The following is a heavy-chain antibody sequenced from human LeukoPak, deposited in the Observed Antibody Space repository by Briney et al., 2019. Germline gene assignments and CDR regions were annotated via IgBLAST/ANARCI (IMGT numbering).Heavy chain of an antibody. D-gene: IGHD3-10*01. CDR3: ARDRSMVRGVTSGAFDI. J-gene: IGHJ3*02. V-gene: IGHV1-18*01. CDR1: GYTFTSYG. CDR2: ISAYNGNT. Sequence: ASVKVSCKASGYTFTSYGISWVRQAPGQGLEWMGWISAYNGNTNYAQKLQGRVTMTTDTSTSTAYMELRSLRSDDTAVYYCARDRSMVRGVTSGAFDIWGQGTMVTVSS.